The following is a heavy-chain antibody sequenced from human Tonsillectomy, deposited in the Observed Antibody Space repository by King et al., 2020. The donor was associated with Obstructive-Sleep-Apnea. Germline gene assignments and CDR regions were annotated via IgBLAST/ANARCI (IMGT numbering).Heavy chain of an antibody. Sequence: QLVQSGGGLVKPGGSLRLSCAASGFTFSDYYMSWIRQAPGKGLEWVSYISSSSSYTNYSDSVKGRFIISRDNAKNSPYLQMNSLRAEDTAVYYCARDLEMATISAFDIWGQGTMVTVSS. CDR2: ISSSSSYT. CDR1: GFTFSDYY. V-gene: IGHV3-11*06. J-gene: IGHJ3*02. D-gene: IGHD5-24*01. CDR3: ARDLEMATISAFDI.